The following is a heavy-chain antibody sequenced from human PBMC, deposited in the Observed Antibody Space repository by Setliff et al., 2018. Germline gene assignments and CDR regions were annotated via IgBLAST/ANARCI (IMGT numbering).Heavy chain of an antibody. D-gene: IGHD3-3*01. V-gene: IGHV4-59*01. J-gene: IGHJ4*02. CDR1: GGSISTYY. Sequence: SETLSLTCTVSGGSISTYYWSWIRQTPVKGLEWIGYVYYSGTTNYNPLFKSRVTISVDRPKNQFSLKLSSVTAADTGVYYCARAYYTGGYYGESPSFFFDSWGQGTLVTVSS. CDR2: VYYSGTT. CDR3: ARAYYTGGYYGESPSFFFDS.